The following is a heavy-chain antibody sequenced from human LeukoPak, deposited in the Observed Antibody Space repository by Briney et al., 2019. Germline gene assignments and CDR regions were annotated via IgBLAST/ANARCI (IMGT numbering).Heavy chain of an antibody. V-gene: IGHV1-69*06. CDR2: IIPIFGTA. CDR1: GYTFTSYA. Sequence: SVKVSCKASGYTFTSYAMNWVRQAPGQGLEWMGGIIPIFGTANYAQKFQGRVTITADKSTSTAYMELSSLRSEDTAVYYCATQDSSDAFDIWGQGTMVTVSS. CDR3: ATQDSSDAFDI. J-gene: IGHJ3*02. D-gene: IGHD3-22*01.